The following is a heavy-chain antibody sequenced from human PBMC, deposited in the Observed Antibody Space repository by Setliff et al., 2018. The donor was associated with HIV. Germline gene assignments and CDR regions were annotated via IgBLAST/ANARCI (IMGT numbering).Heavy chain of an antibody. CDR3: ARQIETYYYASSGYPAYFDY. CDR2: INHSGST. V-gene: IGHV4-34*01. J-gene: IGHJ4*02. CDR1: GGSLSGHY. Sequence: SETLSLTCAVYGGSLSGHYWSWIRQPPGKGLEWIGEINHSGSTNYNPSLKSRVTLSVDTSKNQFSLKLSSVTAADTAMYYCARQIETYYYASSGYPAYFDYWGQGTLVTVSS. D-gene: IGHD3-22*01.